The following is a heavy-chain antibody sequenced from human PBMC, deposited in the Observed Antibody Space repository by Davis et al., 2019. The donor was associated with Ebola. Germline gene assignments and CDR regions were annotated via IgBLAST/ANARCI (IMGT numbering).Heavy chain of an antibody. Sequence: PGGSLRLSCAASGFSFSDYYMTWIRQAPGRGPEWLSYISGSGSVIFYTDAVKGRFTISRDNAKKSLYLQMNSLRAEDTAVYYCARDLYYYDSSGYYTRFDYWGQGTLVTVSS. CDR3: ARDLYYYDSSGYYTRFDY. V-gene: IGHV3-11*04. CDR2: ISGSGSVI. CDR1: GFSFSDYY. D-gene: IGHD3-22*01. J-gene: IGHJ4*02.